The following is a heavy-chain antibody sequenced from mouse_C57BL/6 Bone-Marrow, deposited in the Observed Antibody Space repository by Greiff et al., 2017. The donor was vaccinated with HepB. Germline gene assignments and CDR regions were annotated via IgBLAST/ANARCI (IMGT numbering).Heavy chain of an antibody. J-gene: IGHJ1*03. CDR3: ARCVYYYGSSYRWYFDV. D-gene: IGHD1-1*01. V-gene: IGHV1-76*01. CDR1: GYTFTDYY. CDR2: IYPGSGNT. Sequence: VQLQQSGAELVRPGASVKLSCKASGYTFTDYYINWVKQRPGQGLEWIARIYPGSGNTYYNEKFKGKATLTAEKSSSTAYMQLSSLTSEDSAVYCCARCVYYYGSSYRWYFDVWGTGTTVTVSS.